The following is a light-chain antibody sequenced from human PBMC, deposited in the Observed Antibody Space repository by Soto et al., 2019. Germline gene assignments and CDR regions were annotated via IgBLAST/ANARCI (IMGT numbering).Light chain of an antibody. CDR1: SSNIGSNT. CDR3: AAWDDSMNGYV. J-gene: IGLJ1*01. CDR2: SNN. V-gene: IGLV1-44*01. Sequence: QSVLTQPPSASGTPGQRVTISCSGSSSNIGSNTVNWYQQLPGTAPKLLIYSNNQRPSGVHDRFSGSKSVTSASLAISGLQSEHEADYYCAAWDDSMNGYVFGTGPNVTVL.